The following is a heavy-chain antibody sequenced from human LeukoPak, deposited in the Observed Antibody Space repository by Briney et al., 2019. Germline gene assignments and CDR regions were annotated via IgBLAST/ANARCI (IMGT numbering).Heavy chain of an antibody. CDR2: LFYSGNM. D-gene: IGHD5/OR15-5a*01. V-gene: IGHV4-39*07. Sequence: SETLSLTCTVSGGSIYTGDYYWPWIRQPPGKGLEWIGSLFYSGNMYYNPSLKSRVTISVDTSKNQFSLNLNSVTAADTALYYCARKNIVSTRDFDCWGQGTLVTVSS. CDR3: ARKNIVSTRDFDC. CDR1: GGSIYTGDYY. J-gene: IGHJ4*02.